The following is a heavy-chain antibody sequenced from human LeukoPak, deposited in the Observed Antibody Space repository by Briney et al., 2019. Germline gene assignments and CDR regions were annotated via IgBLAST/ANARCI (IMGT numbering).Heavy chain of an antibody. J-gene: IGHJ3*02. CDR3: ARDRVWIVPAAMMKGPTDDAFDI. Sequence: ASVKVSCKASGGTFSSYAISWVRQAPGQGLEWMGRIIPILGIANYAQKFQGRVTITADKSTSTAYMELSSLRSEDTAVYYCARDRVWIVPAAMMKGPTDDAFDIWGQGTMVTVSS. CDR1: GGTFSSYA. V-gene: IGHV1-69*04. CDR2: IIPILGIA. D-gene: IGHD2-2*01.